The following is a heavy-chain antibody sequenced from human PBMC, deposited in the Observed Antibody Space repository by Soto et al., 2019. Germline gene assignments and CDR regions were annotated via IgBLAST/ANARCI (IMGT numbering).Heavy chain of an antibody. J-gene: IGHJ4*02. CDR2: VYYRGRS. CDR1: GGSVTNSSYY. D-gene: IGHD4-17*01. Sequence: SETLSLTCTVSGGSVTNSSYYWGWIRQSPGKGLAWIGSVYYRGRSYSKSSVKSRVTISVDTSKNRFSLSLNSVTASDTAVYFCVSQRTTVPTQAYFDYWGPGALVTVSS. V-gene: IGHV4-39*01. CDR3: VSQRTTVPTQAYFDY.